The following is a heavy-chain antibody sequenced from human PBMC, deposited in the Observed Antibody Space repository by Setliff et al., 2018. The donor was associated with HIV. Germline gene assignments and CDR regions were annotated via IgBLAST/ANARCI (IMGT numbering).Heavy chain of an antibody. J-gene: IGHJ6*02. V-gene: IGHV3-49*04. CDR3: TSMGDFWSGYPPSPLYYYYGMDV. CDR1: GFTFSNYA. D-gene: IGHD3-3*01. CDR2: IRSKAYGGTT. Sequence: PGGSLRLSCAASGFTFSNYAMSWVRQAPGKGLEWVGFIRSKAYGGTTEYAASVKGRFTISRDDSKKIAYLQMNSLKTEDTAVYYCTSMGDFWSGYPPSPLYYYYGMDVWGQGTTVTVSS.